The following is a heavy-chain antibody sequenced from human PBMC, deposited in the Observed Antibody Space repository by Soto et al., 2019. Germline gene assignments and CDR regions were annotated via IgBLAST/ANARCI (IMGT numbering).Heavy chain of an antibody. Sequence: GGSLRLSCSASGFTFSSYAMHWVRQAPGKGLEYVSAISSNGGSTYYADSVKGRFTISRDNSKSTLYLQMSSLRAEDTAVYYCVDARSPDTAMAHYRYWGQGTLVTVSS. CDR1: GFTFSSYA. CDR3: VDARSPDTAMAHYRY. V-gene: IGHV3-64D*06. J-gene: IGHJ4*02. D-gene: IGHD5-18*01. CDR2: ISSNGGST.